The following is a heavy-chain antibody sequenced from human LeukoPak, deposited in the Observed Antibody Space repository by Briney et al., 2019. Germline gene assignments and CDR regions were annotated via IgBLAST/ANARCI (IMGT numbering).Heavy chain of an antibody. CDR2: MNPNSGST. D-gene: IGHD6-13*01. CDR1: GYTFTSYD. CDR3: ARSGGRRRIVGSSWYFWFDP. Sequence: GASVKVSCKASGYTFTSYDINWVRQATGQGLEWMGWMNPNSGSTGYAQKFQGRVTMTRNTSISTAYMELSSLRSEDTAVYYCARSGGRRRIVGSSWYFWFDPWGQGTLVTVSS. J-gene: IGHJ5*02. V-gene: IGHV1-8*01.